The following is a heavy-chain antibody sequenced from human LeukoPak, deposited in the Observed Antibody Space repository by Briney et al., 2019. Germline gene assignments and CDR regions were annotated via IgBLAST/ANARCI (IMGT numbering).Heavy chain of an antibody. CDR1: GGTFSSYA. D-gene: IGHD4-23*01. V-gene: IGHV1-69*05. J-gene: IGHJ6*03. Sequence: SVKVSCKASGGTFSSYAISWVRQAPGQGLEWMGRLIPIFGTANYAQKFQGRVTITTDESTSTAYMELSSLRSEDTAVYYCARGGGNSRLGGYYYYYMDVWGKGTTVTVSS. CDR2: LIPIFGTA. CDR3: ARGGGNSRLGGYYYYYMDV.